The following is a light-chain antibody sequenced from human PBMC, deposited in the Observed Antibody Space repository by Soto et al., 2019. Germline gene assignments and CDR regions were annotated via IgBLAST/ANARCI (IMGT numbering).Light chain of an antibody. CDR3: SSYTSSSTA. Sequence: QSALTQPASVSGSPGQSITISCTGTSSDVGGYKYVSWYQQHPGKAPKLIIYEVSSRPSGVSNRFSGSKSGNTASLTISGLQAEDEADYYCSSYTSSSTAFGGGTKVTVL. V-gene: IGLV2-14*01. CDR2: EVS. CDR1: SSDVGGYKY. J-gene: IGLJ2*01.